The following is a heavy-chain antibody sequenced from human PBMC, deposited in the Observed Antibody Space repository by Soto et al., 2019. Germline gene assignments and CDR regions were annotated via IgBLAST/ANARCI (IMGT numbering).Heavy chain of an antibody. D-gene: IGHD4-17*01. J-gene: IGHJ3*02. CDR3: AKAPSTVVNTGDAFDI. CDR2: ISGSGGST. Sequence: PGGSLRLSCAASGFTFSSYAMSWVRQAPGKGLEWVSAISGSGGSTYYADSVKGRYTISRDNSKNTLYLQMNSLRAEDTAVYYCAKAPSTVVNTGDAFDIWGQGTMVTVSS. V-gene: IGHV3-23*01. CDR1: GFTFSSYA.